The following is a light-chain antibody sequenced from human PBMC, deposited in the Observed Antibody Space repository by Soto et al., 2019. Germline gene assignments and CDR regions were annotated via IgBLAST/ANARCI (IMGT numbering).Light chain of an antibody. CDR3: SPYTSSSTSYV. CDR1: SSDVGGYNY. V-gene: IGLV2-14*01. J-gene: IGLJ1*01. CDR2: EVT. Sequence: QSVLTQPASVSGSPGQSITISCTGTSSDVGGYNYVSWYQQYPGKAPKLMIYEVTNRPSGVSNRFSGSKSGNTASLTISGLQAEDEADYYCSPYTSSSTSYVFGTGTKVTVL.